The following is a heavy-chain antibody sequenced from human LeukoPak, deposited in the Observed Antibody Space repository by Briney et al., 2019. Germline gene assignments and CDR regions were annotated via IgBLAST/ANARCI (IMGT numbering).Heavy chain of an antibody. CDR3: AKDRNYFVVVPAAGDAFAI. J-gene: IGHJ3*02. CDR2: ISYDGSNK. D-gene: IGHD2-2*01. CDR1: GFTFSSYA. Sequence: GRSLRLSCAASGFTFSSYAMHGVPQAPGKGLEWVAVISYDGSNKYYADSVKGRFTISRDNSKNTLYLQMNRQRAEDTAVYYFAKDRNYFVVVPAAGDAFAISGQGTTVTVSS. V-gene: IGHV3-30-3*01.